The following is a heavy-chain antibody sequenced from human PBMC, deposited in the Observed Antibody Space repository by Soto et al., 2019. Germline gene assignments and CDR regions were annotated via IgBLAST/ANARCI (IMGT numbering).Heavy chain of an antibody. CDR2: ISAYTGNI. J-gene: IGHJ6*02. CDR1: GYTFSTYG. D-gene: IGHD3-22*01. V-gene: IGHV1-18*01. Sequence: QIQLVQSGPEVERPGASVNVSCKASGYTFSTYGITWVRQAPGQGLEWMGWISAYTGNIKYSQLIKGIVTMTTDSSTTTAHMELRSLRADDTAVYYCASFGRARTMNFSYTDGMDVWGQGTPVTVSS. CDR3: ASFGRARTMNFSYTDGMDV.